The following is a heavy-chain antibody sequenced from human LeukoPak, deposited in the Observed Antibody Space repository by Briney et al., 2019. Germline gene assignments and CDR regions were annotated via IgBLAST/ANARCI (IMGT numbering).Heavy chain of an antibody. CDR3: VREHYFYHMDG. CDR2: VYQGGTAK. J-gene: IGHJ6*03. Sequence: PGGSLRLSCAASGFIFSIQWMGCVRQAPGEGLEWVANVYQGGTAKFYVASVKGRFSISRDTAENSLYLQMNSLRAEDTAVYYCVREHYFYHMDGWGEGTPVTVSS. CDR1: GFIFSIQW. V-gene: IGHV3-7*01.